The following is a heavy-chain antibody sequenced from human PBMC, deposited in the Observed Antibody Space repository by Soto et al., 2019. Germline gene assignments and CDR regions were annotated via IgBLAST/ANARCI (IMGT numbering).Heavy chain of an antibody. D-gene: IGHD3-3*01. V-gene: IGHV3-9*01. CDR2: ISWNSGSI. Sequence: EVQLVESGGGLVQPGRSLRLSCAASGFTFDDYAMHWVRQAPGKGLEWVSGISWNSGSIGYADSVKGRFTISRDNAKNSLYLQMNRLRAEDTALYYCAKAGFWSCYYSLVDYWGQGTLVTVSS. CDR3: AKAGFWSCYYSLVDY. J-gene: IGHJ4*02. CDR1: GFTFDDYA.